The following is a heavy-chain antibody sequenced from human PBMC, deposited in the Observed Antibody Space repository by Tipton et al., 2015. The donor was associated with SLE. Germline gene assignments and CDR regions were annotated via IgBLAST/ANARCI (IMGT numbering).Heavy chain of an antibody. Sequence: TLSLTCAVYGGSFSGYYWSWIRQPPGKGLEWIGEINHSGSTNYNPSLKSRVTISVDTSKNQFSLKLSSVTAADTAVYYCAGYDFWSGYNDYWGQGTLVTVSS. CDR2: INHSGST. D-gene: IGHD3-3*01. CDR3: AGYDFWSGYNDY. CDR1: GGSFSGYY. J-gene: IGHJ4*02. V-gene: IGHV4-34*01.